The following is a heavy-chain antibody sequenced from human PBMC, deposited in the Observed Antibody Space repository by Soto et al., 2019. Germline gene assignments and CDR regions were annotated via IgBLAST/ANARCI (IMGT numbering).Heavy chain of an antibody. CDR3: ARGHCSSTSCYGSDYYYGLDV. Sequence: GASVKVSCKASGYTFTGYYMHWVRQAPGQGLEWMGWINPNSGDTSYAQKFQGRVTMTRDTSITTAHMELSRLRSDDTAVFYCARGHCSSTSCYGSDYYYGLDVWGQGTTVTVSS. J-gene: IGHJ6*02. CDR1: GYTFTGYY. D-gene: IGHD2-2*01. V-gene: IGHV1-2*02. CDR2: INPNSGDT.